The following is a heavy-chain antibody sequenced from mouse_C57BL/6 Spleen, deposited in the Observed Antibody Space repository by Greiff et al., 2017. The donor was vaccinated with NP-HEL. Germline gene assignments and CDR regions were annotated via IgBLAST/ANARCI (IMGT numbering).Heavy chain of an antibody. D-gene: IGHD1-1*01. V-gene: IGHV1-52*01. J-gene: IGHJ2*01. CDR2: IDPSDSET. Sequence: QVQLQQPGAELVRPGSSVKLSCKASGYTFTSYWMHWVKQRPIQGLEWIGNIDPSDSETHYNQKFKDKATLTVDKSSSTAYMQLSSLTSDDSAVYYCAREYYGSSSLFGYWGQGTTLTVSS. CDR1: GYTFTSYW. CDR3: AREYYGSSSLFGY.